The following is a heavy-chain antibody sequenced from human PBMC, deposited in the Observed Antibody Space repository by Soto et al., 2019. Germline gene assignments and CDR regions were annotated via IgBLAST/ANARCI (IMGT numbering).Heavy chain of an antibody. D-gene: IGHD5-12*01. Sequence: PGGSLRLSCAASGFTFSSYGMHWVRQAPGKGLEWVAVISYDGTNKYYADSVKGRFTISRDNSKNTLYLQMNSLRAEDTAVYYCAKEYSGYDFGRITTRPSPFDYWGQGTLVTVSS. CDR2: ISYDGTNK. CDR1: GFTFSSYG. V-gene: IGHV3-30*18. CDR3: AKEYSGYDFGRITTRPSPFDY. J-gene: IGHJ4*02.